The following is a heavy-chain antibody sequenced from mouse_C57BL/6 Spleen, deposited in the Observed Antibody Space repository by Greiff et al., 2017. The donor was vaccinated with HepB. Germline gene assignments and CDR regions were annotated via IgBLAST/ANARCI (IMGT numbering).Heavy chain of an antibody. V-gene: IGHV1-22*01. CDR3: TRSCEGGWFAY. J-gene: IGHJ3*01. CDR2: INPNNGGT. CDR1: GYTFTDYN. Sequence: EVQLQQSGPELVKPGASVKMSCKASGYTFTDYNMHWVKQSHGKSLEWIGYINPNNGGTSYNQKFKGKAILTADKSSSTAYMELRSLTSEDSAVYYCTRSCEGGWFAYWGQGTLVTVSA.